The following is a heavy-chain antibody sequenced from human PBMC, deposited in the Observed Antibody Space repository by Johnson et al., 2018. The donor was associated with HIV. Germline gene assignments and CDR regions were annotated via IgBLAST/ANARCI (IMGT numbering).Heavy chain of an antibody. J-gene: IGHJ3*02. D-gene: IGHD3-22*01. CDR1: GFSVSNNY. CDR2: IYSGGST. V-gene: IGHV3-66*02. Sequence: VQLIESGGGLVQSGGSLSLSCGASGFSVSNNYMNWVRQAPGKGLEWVSVIYSGGSTYYADSVKGRFTISRDNSKNTLYLQMNSLRAEDTALYYCARAFLSHYYDSSGPVDIWGQGTMVTVSS. CDR3: ARAFLSHYYDSSGPVDI.